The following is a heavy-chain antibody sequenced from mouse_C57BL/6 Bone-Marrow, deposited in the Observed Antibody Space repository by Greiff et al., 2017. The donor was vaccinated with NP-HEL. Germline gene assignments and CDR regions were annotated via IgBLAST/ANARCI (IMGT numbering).Heavy chain of an antibody. CDR3: ARDAEEDYFDY. J-gene: IGHJ2*01. V-gene: IGHV7-1*01. Sequence: EVKVVESGGGLVQSGRSLRLSCATSGFTFSDFYMEWVRQAPGKGLEWIAASRNKANDYTTEYSASVKGRFIVSRDTSQSILYLQMNALRAEDTAIYYCARDAEEDYFDYWGQGTTLTVSS. CDR2: SRNKANDYTT. CDR1: GFTFSDFY.